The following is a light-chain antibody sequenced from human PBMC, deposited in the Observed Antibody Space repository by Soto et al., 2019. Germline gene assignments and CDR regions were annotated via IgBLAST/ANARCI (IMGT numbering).Light chain of an antibody. CDR3: NSYTSSTTPYV. CDR1: SSDVGAYNY. V-gene: IGLV2-14*03. Sequence: QSVLTQPASVSGSPGQSITISCTGSSSDVGAYNYVSWYQHHPDKAPKLVIYDVTNRPSGVSNRFSGSKSGNTASLTISGLQAEDEADYYCNSYTSSTTPYVFGTGT. J-gene: IGLJ1*01. CDR2: DVT.